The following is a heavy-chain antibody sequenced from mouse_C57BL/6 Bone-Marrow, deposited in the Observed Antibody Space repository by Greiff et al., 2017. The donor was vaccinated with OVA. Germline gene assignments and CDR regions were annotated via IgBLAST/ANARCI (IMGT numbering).Heavy chain of an antibody. CDR3: ARRGSSYPYYAMDY. CDR1: GYTFTSYW. J-gene: IGHJ4*01. Sequence: QVQLQQPGAELVKPGASVKLSCKASGYTFTSYWMNWVKQRPGQGLEWIGMIHPNSGSTNYNEKFKSKATLTVDKSSSTASMQLSSLTSEDSAVYYWARRGSSYPYYAMDYWGQGTSVTVSS. CDR2: IHPNSGST. V-gene: IGHV1-64*01. D-gene: IGHD1-1*01.